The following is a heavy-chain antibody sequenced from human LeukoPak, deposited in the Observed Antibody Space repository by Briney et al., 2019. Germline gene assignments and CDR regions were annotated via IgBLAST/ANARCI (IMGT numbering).Heavy chain of an antibody. J-gene: IGHJ3*02. CDR1: GLTFSNFA. Sequence: GGSLRLSCAASGLTFSNFAMTWVRQTPGKGLEWVSALSASGGGTYYAPSVKDRFITSRDNSKNTVSLQMNRLRAEDTALYYCATVLHTSLSTWAAFDTWGQGTMVTVSS. V-gene: IGHV3-23*01. CDR3: ATVLHTSLSTWAAFDT. CDR2: LSASGGGT. D-gene: IGHD1-1*01.